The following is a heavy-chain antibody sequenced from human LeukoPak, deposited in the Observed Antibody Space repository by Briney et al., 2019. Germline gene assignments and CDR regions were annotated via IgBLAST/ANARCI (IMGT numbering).Heavy chain of an antibody. CDR3: TRYNNDHFDY. D-gene: IGHD1-14*01. Sequence: GGSLRLSCAGSGFTFGGYGMHWFRQTPGKGLEWVAVIAYDESRAFYADSVKGRFTISRDNSKNTMPVQMDDLRAEDTAVYYCTRYNNDHFDYWGQGTLVTVSS. CDR2: IAYDESRA. V-gene: IGHV3-33*01. CDR1: GFTFGGYG. J-gene: IGHJ4*02.